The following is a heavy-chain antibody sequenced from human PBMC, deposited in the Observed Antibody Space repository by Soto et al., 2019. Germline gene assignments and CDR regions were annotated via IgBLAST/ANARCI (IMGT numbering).Heavy chain of an antibody. D-gene: IGHD6-25*01. CDR2: INAGNGNT. J-gene: IGHJ4*02. CDR3: ARGGGIYSSAWPIDY. V-gene: IGHV1-3*01. CDR1: GYTFTSYG. Sequence: ASVKVSCKASGYTFTSYGIHWVRQAPGQRLEWTGWINAGNGNTKYSEKFQGRVIMSTDTSTSTAYMELRSLRSDDTAVYYCARGGGIYSSAWPIDYWGQGTLVTVSS.